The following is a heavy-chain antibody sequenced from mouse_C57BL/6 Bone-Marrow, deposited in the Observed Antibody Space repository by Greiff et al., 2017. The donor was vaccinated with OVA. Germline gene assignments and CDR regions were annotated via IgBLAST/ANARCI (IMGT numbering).Heavy chain of an antibody. Sequence: EVKLQESGPGLAKPSQTLSLSCSVTGYSINSDYLNWIRTFPENKLEYMGSISYSGSTYYNPSLKSRISINRDTSTNQYYMQLNSVTTEDTATYYCARYGNFWYCEVWGTGPTATVSS. CDR2: ISYSGST. V-gene: IGHV3-8*01. CDR3: ARYGNFWYCEV. CDR1: GYSINSDY. D-gene: IGHD2-1*01. J-gene: IGHJ1*03.